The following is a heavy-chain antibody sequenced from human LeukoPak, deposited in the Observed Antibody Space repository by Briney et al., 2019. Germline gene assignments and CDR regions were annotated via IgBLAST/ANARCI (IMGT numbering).Heavy chain of an antibody. J-gene: IGHJ4*02. CDR1: GGSFSGYY. CDR2: IYHSGST. V-gene: IGHV4-34*01. Sequence: PSETLSLTCAVYGGSFSGYYWSWIRQPPGKGLEWIGSIYHSGSTYYNPSLKSRVTISVDTSKNQFSLKLSSVTAADTAVYYCASTDRITIFGVVSDWGQGTLVTVSS. D-gene: IGHD3-3*01. CDR3: ASTDRITIFGVVSD.